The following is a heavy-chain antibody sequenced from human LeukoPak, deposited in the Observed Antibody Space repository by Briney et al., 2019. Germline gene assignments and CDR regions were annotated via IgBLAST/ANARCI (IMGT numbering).Heavy chain of an antibody. D-gene: IGHD3-3*01. CDR3: ARETYYDFWSGYYAIDY. J-gene: IGHJ4*02. CDR2: INPNSGGT. Sequence: ASVKVSCKASGYTSTGYYMHWVRQAPGQGLEWMGWINPNSGGTNYAQKFQGRVTMTRDTSISTAYMELSRLRSDDTAVYYCARETYYDFWSGYYAIDYWGQGTLVTVSS. CDR1: GYTSTGYY. V-gene: IGHV1-2*02.